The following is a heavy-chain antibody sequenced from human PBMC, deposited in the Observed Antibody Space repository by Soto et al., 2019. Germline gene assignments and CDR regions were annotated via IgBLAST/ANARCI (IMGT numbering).Heavy chain of an antibody. D-gene: IGHD2-8*02. Sequence: EVHLVESGGGLVKPGGSLRLSCAVSGFTFSSCTMNWVRQAPGKGLEWVSSISPSTSHIYYADSVKGRCTISRDNAKNCLFLLMNRPRAEYTGVDSCSGCIVGACHRIYGLDVWGQGDRVTVSS. J-gene: IGHJ6*02. CDR2: ISPSTSHI. CDR3: SGCIVGACHRIYGLDV. CDR1: GFTFSSCT. V-gene: IGHV3-21*01.